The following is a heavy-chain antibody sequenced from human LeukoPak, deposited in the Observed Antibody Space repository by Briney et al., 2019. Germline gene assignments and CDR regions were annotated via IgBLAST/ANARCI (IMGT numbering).Heavy chain of an antibody. Sequence: PSETLSLTCTVSGGSISSYYWSWIRQPPGKGLEWIGYIYYSGSTNYNPSLKSRVTISVDTSKNQFSLKLSSVTAADTAVYYCARADPSHAFDIWGQGTMVTVSS. J-gene: IGHJ3*02. V-gene: IGHV4-59*01. CDR1: GGSISSYY. CDR3: ARADPSHAFDI. CDR2: IYYSGST.